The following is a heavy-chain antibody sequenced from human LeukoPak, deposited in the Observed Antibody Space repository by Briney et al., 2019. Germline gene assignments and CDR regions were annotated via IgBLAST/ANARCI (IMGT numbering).Heavy chain of an antibody. CDR3: ARHCSATSCYTHDY. CDR2: ISYSGST. CDR1: GDSISGYY. J-gene: IGHJ4*02. D-gene: IGHD2-2*02. V-gene: IGHV4-59*08. Sequence: SETLSLTCTVSGDSISGYYWSWIRQPPGKGLEWVGYISYSGSTNYNPSLKSRVTISVDTSKNQFSLKLSSVTAADTAIYYCARHCSATSCYTHDYWGQGTLVTVSS.